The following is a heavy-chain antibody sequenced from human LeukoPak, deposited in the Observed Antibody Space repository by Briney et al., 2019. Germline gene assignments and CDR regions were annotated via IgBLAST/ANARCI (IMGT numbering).Heavy chain of an antibody. Sequence: PSETLSLTCTVSGGSISGYYWGWIRQPPGKGLEWIGSIYYSGSTYYNPSLKSRVTVSVDTSKNQFSLKLRSVTAADTAVYYCARDKDWNFDWGQGTLVTVSS. CDR2: IYYSGST. V-gene: IGHV4-39*02. J-gene: IGHJ4*02. CDR1: GGSISGYY. CDR3: ARDKDWNFD. D-gene: IGHD1-7*01.